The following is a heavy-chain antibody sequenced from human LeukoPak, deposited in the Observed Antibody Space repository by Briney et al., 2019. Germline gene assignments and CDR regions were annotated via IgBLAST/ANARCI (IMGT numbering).Heavy chain of an antibody. D-gene: IGHD5-18*01. CDR2: ISGSGGST. CDR3: AKSPWDTAMADPFDY. Sequence: PGGSLRLSCAASGFTFSSYAMSWVRQAPGKGLEWVSAISGSGGSTYYADSVKGRLTISRDNSKNTLYLQMNSLRAEDTAVYYCAKSPWDTAMADPFDYWGQGTLVTVSS. CDR1: GFTFSSYA. V-gene: IGHV3-23*01. J-gene: IGHJ4*02.